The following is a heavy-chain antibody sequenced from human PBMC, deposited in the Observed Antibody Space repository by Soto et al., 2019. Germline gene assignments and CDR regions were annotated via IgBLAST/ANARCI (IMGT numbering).Heavy chain of an antibody. J-gene: IGHJ6*01. Sequence: QLVESGGGLVTPGKSVTLSCVGSGFDFTAAWMHWVRQAPGTGLEWVGRIKSRGSGGTTDYSAPVRGRFTISRDDSKDPVYLQMSSLKTEDTAVYFCANQRCTSGSSYYGLEVWGQGSTVTVTS. CDR2: IKSRGSGGTT. CDR1: GFDFTAAW. D-gene: IGHD1-1*01. V-gene: IGHV3-15*07. CDR3: ANQRCTSGSSYYGLEV.